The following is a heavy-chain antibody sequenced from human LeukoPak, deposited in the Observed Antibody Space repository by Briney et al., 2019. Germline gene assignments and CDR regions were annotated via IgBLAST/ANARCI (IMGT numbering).Heavy chain of an antibody. Sequence: SETLSLTCTVSGGSISSSSYYWSWIRQPPGKGLEWIGYIYYSGSTNYNPSLKSRVTISVDTSKNQFSLKLSSVTAADTAVYYCARDRGRYTNDYWGQGTLVTVSS. J-gene: IGHJ4*02. CDR3: ARDRGRYTNDY. V-gene: IGHV4-61*01. D-gene: IGHD3-9*01. CDR2: IYYSGST. CDR1: GGSISSSSYY.